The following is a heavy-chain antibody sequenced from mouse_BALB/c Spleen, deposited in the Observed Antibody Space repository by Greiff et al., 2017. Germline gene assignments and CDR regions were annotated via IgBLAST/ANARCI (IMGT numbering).Heavy chain of an antibody. CDR3: ARGHISRSAMDY. V-gene: IGHV5-4*02. CDR1: GFTFSDYY. J-gene: IGHJ4*01. CDR2: ISDGGSYT. Sequence: EVNVVESGGGLVKPGGSLKLSCAASGFTFSDYYMYWVRQTPEKRLEWVATISDGGSYTYYPDSVKGRFTISRDNAKNNLYLQRSSLKSEDTVMYYCARGHISRSAMDYWGQGTSVTVSS.